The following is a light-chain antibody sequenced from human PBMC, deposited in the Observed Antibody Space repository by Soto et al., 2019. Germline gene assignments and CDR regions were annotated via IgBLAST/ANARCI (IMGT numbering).Light chain of an antibody. J-gene: IGKJ2*01. Sequence: EIVLTQSPGTLSLSPGERATLSCRASQSVSSNYLAWYQQKPGQAPRLLIYGASRRATGIPDRFSGSGSGTDFTLTISRLESEDFAVYYCQQYGSSPGYTFGQGTKLEIK. V-gene: IGKV3-20*01. CDR3: QQYGSSPGYT. CDR2: GAS. CDR1: QSVSSNY.